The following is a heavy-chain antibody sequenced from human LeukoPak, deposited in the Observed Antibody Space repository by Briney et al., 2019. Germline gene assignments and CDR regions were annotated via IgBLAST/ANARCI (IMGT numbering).Heavy chain of an antibody. Sequence: ASVKVSCKASGYTFTGYAIIWVRQAPGQGLEWMGWVSAYNGATNYAQNFQDRVTITTDTPTTTAYMELRSLRSDDTAVYYCARVDLYYDSSGYSQAANDYWGQGTLVTVSS. CDR3: ARVDLYYDSSGYSQAANDY. CDR1: GYTFTGYA. CDR2: VSAYNGAT. V-gene: IGHV1-18*01. J-gene: IGHJ4*02. D-gene: IGHD3-22*01.